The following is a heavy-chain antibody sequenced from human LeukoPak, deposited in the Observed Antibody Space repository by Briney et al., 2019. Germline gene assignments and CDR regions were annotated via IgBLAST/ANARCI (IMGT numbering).Heavy chain of an antibody. J-gene: IGHJ4*02. CDR1: GYTFTSYA. CDR2: INTGNGNT. Sequence: GASVKVSCKASGYTFTSYAMHWVRQAPGQRLECMGWINTGNGNTKYSQKFQGRVTITRDTSASTAYMDLSSLRSEDTAVYYCARNTETAIPLPYCFDYWGQGTLVTVSS. D-gene: IGHD2-21*02. CDR3: ARNTETAIPLPYCFDY. V-gene: IGHV1-3*04.